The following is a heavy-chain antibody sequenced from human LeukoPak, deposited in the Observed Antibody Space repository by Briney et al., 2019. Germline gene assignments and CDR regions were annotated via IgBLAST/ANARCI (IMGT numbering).Heavy chain of an antibody. CDR2: MNPNSGNT. J-gene: IGHJ4*02. Sequence: ASVKVSCKASGYTFTSYDINWVRQAPGQGLEWMGWMNPNSGNTGYAQKFQGRVTMTRNTSISTAYMELSSLRSEDTAVYYCARGLSRVWLVRGRARDFDYWGQGTLVTVSS. CDR1: GYTFTSYD. CDR3: ARGLSRVWLVRGRARDFDY. V-gene: IGHV1-8*01. D-gene: IGHD6-19*01.